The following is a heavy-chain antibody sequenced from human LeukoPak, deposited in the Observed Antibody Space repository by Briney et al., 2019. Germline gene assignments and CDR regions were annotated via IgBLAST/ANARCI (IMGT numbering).Heavy chain of an antibody. J-gene: IGHJ4*02. CDR3: ARRRRGDYGRGYFDY. Sequence: SETLSLTCTVSGGSISSGSYYWSWIRQPAGKGLEWIGCIYTSGSTNYNPSLKSRVTISADTSKNQFSLKLSSVTAADTAVYYCARRRRGDYGRGYFDYWGQGTLVTVSS. CDR2: IYTSGST. D-gene: IGHD4-17*01. CDR1: GGSISSGSYY. V-gene: IGHV4-61*02.